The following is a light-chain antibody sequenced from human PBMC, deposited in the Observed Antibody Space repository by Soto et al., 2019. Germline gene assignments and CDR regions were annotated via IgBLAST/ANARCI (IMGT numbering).Light chain of an antibody. CDR2: STS. CDR3: LLFYGDALV. Sequence: QAVVTQEPSLTVSPGGTVTLTCASSTGAVTSGYYPNWFQQKAGQAPRVLIYSTSNKHSWTPARFSGSLLGGKAALTLSGGQPEDEAEYYCLLFYGDALVFGGGTQPPVL. V-gene: IGLV7-43*01. CDR1: TGAVTSGYY. J-gene: IGLJ3*02.